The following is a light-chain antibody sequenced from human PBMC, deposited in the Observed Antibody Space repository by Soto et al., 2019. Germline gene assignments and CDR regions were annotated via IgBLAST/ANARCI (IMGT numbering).Light chain of an antibody. Sequence: DIQMTQSPSILSASVGDRVTITCRASQSISSWLAWYQQKPGKAPNLLIHKASHLESGVPSRFSGSGSGTAFTLTISSLQPGDFATYYCQHYNTYPWTFGQGTKVESK. CDR1: QSISSW. CDR3: QHYNTYPWT. V-gene: IGKV1-5*03. J-gene: IGKJ1*01. CDR2: KAS.